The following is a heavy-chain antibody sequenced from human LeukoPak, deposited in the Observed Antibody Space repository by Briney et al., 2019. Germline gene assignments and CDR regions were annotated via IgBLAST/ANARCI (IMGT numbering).Heavy chain of an antibody. V-gene: IGHV3-23*01. CDR1: GFTFSSYA. CDR2: MSGSGGST. D-gene: IGHD4-17*01. CDR3: ARVRYGELDV. Sequence: GGPLRLSCAASGFTFSSYAMSWVRQAQGKGLEWVSSMSGSGGSTYYADSVKGRFTISRDDSKNTLYLQMNSLRAEDTAVYYCARVRYGELDVWGQGTTVTVSS. J-gene: IGHJ6*02.